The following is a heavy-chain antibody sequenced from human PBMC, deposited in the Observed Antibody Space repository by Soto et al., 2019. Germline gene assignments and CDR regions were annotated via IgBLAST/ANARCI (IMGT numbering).Heavy chain of an antibody. V-gene: IGHV4-31*03. CDR2: IYDSGST. CDR1: GGSISSGGYY. Sequence: QVQLQESGPGLVKPSQTLSLTCTVSGGSISSGGYYWSWIRQHPGKGLEWIGYIYDSGSTYYNPSLRSRVTIAVDTSKNQFSLKLRSVTAADKAVYYCARVVGGWYSDYWGQGTLVTVSS. CDR3: ARVVGGWYSDY. D-gene: IGHD6-19*01. J-gene: IGHJ4*02.